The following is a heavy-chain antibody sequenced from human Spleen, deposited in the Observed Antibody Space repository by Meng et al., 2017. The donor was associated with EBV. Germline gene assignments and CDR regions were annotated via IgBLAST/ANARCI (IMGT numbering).Heavy chain of an antibody. J-gene: IGHJ5*02. Sequence: QVRLQQWGAGLLKPSETRSLPCACSGGSFSGFYWGWIRQPPGKGLEWIGEINHSGSTNYNPSLKSRVTISIDTSKNQFSLRLNSVTAADTAVYYCARGVKVAWRFDPWGQGTLVTVSS. CDR2: INHSGST. V-gene: IGHV4-34*01. CDR1: GGSFSGFY. CDR3: ARGVKVAWRFDP. D-gene: IGHD2-15*01.